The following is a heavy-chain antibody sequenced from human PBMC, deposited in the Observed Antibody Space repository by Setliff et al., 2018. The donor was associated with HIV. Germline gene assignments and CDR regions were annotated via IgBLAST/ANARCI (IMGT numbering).Heavy chain of an antibody. CDR1: GGTFNNYV. D-gene: IGHD2-2*01. CDR3: VRGHCNSDKCWYTWFDP. V-gene: IGHV1-69*04. J-gene: IGHJ5*02. CDR2: IIPILDTT. Sequence: GASVKVSCKAAGGTFNNYVFSWVRKAPGRGLEWIGTIIPILDTTNYAQKFQDRVTMTTDTSTSTAYMELRSLRSDDTAVYYCVRGHCNSDKCWYTWFDPWGQGTLVTVSS.